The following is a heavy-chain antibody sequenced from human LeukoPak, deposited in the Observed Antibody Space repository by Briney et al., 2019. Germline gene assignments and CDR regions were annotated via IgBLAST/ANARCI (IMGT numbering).Heavy chain of an antibody. D-gene: IGHD2-2*01. J-gene: IGHJ5*02. CDR3: ARRSSGYCSSTSCYYWFDP. Sequence: GESLKISCKGSGYSFTSYWIGWVRQMPGKGLEWMGITYPGDSDTRYSPSFQGQVTISADKSISTAYLQWSSLKAPDTAMYYCARRSSGYCSSTSCYYWFDPWGQGTLVTVSS. CDR1: GYSFTSYW. V-gene: IGHV5-51*01. CDR2: TYPGDSDT.